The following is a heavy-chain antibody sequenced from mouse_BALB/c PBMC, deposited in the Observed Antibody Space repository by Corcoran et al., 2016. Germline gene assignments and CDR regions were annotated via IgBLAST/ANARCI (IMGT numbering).Heavy chain of an antibody. CDR1: GYTFTNYG. D-gene: IGHD2-12*01. J-gene: IGHJ3*01. CDR2: INTYTGEP. CDR3: AIYYSAWFVY. V-gene: IGHV9-3-1*01. Sequence: QIQLVQSGPELKKPGETVKISCKASGYTFTNYGMNWVKQAPGKGLKWMGWINTYTGEPTYADDFKGRFAFSLETSASTAYLQINNLKNEDTATYFCAIYYSAWFVYWGQGTLVTVSA.